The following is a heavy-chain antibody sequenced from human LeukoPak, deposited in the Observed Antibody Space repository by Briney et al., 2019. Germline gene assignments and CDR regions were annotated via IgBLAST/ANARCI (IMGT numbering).Heavy chain of an antibody. CDR3: ARDAISRGIIDY. V-gene: IGHV1-2*02. CDR2: INPNGGST. Sequence: GASVKVSCTASRYTFTVFYIHWVRHAPAQGLERMGWINPNGGSTYYAQQFQGRATMASDTNINLAYIEMSRLRSDDTAVYWCARDAISRGIIDYWGQGTLVTVSS. CDR1: RYTFTVFY. J-gene: IGHJ4*02. D-gene: IGHD3-10*01.